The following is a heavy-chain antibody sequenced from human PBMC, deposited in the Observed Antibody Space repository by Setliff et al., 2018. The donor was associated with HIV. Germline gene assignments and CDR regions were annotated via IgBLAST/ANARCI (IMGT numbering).Heavy chain of an antibody. Sequence: GGSLRLSCAVSGFTFRNYDMHWVRQAPGKGLEWVSGIGTVGDTYYPDSVKGRFTISREDAKDSLYLQMNSLRAGDTAVYYCAILDVDTTMVIYYGMDVWGQGTTVTVSS. CDR2: IGTVGDT. CDR1: GFTFRNYD. CDR3: AILDVDTTMVIYYGMDV. J-gene: IGHJ6*02. V-gene: IGHV3-13*01. D-gene: IGHD5-18*01.